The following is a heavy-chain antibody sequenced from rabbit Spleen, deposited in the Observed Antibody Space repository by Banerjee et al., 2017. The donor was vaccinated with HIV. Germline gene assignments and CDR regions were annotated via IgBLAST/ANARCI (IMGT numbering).Heavy chain of an antibody. CDR3: VREVAARFNL. D-gene: IGHD4-1*01. V-gene: IGHV1S45*01. CDR2: IDAGNSGIT. J-gene: IGHJ4*01. CDR1: GFDFSTYG. Sequence: QEQLVESGGGLVQPGGSLTLSCKASGFDFSTYGVSWVRQAPGKGLEWIACIDAGNSGITYYASWAKGRFTISKTSSTTVTLQMTSLTAADTATYFCVREVAARFNLWGPGTLVTVS.